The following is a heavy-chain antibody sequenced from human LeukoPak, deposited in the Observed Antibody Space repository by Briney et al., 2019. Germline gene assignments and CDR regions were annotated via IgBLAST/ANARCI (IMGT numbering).Heavy chain of an antibody. J-gene: IGHJ6*03. V-gene: IGHV4-30-4*08. Sequence: SETLSLTCTVSGGSISSGDYYWSWIRQPPGKGLEWIGYIYYSGSTYYNPSLKSRVTISVDTSKNQFSLKLSSVTAADTAVYYCATSLVGYYYMDAWGKGTTVTVSS. D-gene: IGHD6-6*01. CDR3: ATSLVGYYYMDA. CDR1: GGSISSGDYY. CDR2: IYYSGST.